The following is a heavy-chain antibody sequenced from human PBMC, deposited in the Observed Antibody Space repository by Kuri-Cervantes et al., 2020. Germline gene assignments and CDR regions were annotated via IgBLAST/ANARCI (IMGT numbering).Heavy chain of an antibody. D-gene: IGHD2-2*02. V-gene: IGHV3-66*02. CDR3: AKDSGFDLSSTSCYTAGFDY. CDR2: IYSGGST. Sequence: GGSLRLSCAASGFTFSSYWMSWVRQAPGKGLEWVSVIYSGGSTYYADSVKGRFTISRDNSKNTLYLQMNSLRAEDTAVYYCAKDSGFDLSSTSCYTAGFDYWGQGTLVTVSS. CDR1: GFTFSSYW. J-gene: IGHJ4*02.